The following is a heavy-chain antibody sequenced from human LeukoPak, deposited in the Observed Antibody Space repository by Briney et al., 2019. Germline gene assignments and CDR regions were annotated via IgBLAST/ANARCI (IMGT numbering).Heavy chain of an antibody. CDR2: ISSSSSYI. D-gene: IGHD3-3*01. J-gene: IGHJ4*02. CDR1: GFTFSSYS. CDR3: ARHDFWSGFKGGDY. V-gene: IGHV3-21*04. Sequence: GGSLRLSCVASGFTFSSYSMNWVRQAPGKRLEWVSSISSSSSYIYYADSVKGRFTISRDNAKNSLYLQMNSLRAEDTAFYYCARHDFWSGFKGGDYWGQGTLVTVSS.